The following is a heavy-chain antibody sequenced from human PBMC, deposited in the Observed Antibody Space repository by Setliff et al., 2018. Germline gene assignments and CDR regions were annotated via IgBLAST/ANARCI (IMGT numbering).Heavy chain of an antibody. J-gene: IGHJ6*03. CDR1: GYSISSGHY. CDR3: AREQWLDPPGYYYMDV. V-gene: IGHV4-38-2*02. Sequence: SETLSLTCTVSGYSISSGHYWGWIRQPPGKGLEWIGSISHSGSTYYNPSLKSRVTISVDTSKNQFSLKLNSVTAADMAVYYCAREQWLDPPGYYYMDVWAKGTTVTVSS. D-gene: IGHD6-19*01. CDR2: ISHSGST.